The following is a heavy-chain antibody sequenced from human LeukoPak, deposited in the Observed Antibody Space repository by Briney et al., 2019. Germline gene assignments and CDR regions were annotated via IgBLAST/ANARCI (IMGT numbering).Heavy chain of an antibody. D-gene: IGHD5-18*01. V-gene: IGHV1-2*02. Sequence: ASVKVSCKASGYTFTCYYMHWVRQAPGQGLEWMGWINPNSGGTKYAQKFQGRVTMTRETSISTAYMELSSLRSEDTAVYYCASEIPYSYGSSIYYGMDVWGQGTTVTVSS. CDR3: ASEIPYSYGSSIYYGMDV. CDR2: INPNSGGT. CDR1: GYTFTCYY. J-gene: IGHJ6*02.